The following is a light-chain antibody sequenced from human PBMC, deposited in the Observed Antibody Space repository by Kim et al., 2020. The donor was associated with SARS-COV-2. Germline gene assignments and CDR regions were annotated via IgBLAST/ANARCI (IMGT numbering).Light chain of an antibody. J-gene: IGKJ2*01. CDR2: WAS. CDR1: QNLLYSSNNRNY. V-gene: IGKV4-1*01. Sequence: DIVMTQSPDSLTVSLGERATINCKSSQNLLYSSNNRNYLTWYQQKPGQPPKLLIYWASTRESGVPDRFGGSGSGTDFTLTISGLQAEDVAVYYCQQYYSIPYTFGQGTKLEI. CDR3: QQYYSIPYT.